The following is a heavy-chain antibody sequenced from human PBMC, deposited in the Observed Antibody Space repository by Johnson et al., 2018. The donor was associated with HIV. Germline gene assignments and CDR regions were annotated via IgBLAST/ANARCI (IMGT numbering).Heavy chain of an antibody. D-gene: IGHD2-21*01. V-gene: IGHV3-30*04. J-gene: IGHJ3*02. CDR1: GFTFSSYA. CDR2: ISYDGSNK. Sequence: VQLVESGGGVVQPGRSLRLSCAASGFTFSSYAMHWVRQAPGKGLEWVAVISYDGSNKYYADSVKGRFTISRANSKNTLYLQMNSLRAEDTAVYYCAKEVRDTDAFEIWGQGTLVTVSS. CDR3: AKEVRDTDAFEI.